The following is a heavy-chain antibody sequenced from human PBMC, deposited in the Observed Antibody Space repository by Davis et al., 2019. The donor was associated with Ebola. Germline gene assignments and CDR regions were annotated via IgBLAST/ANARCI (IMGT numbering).Heavy chain of an antibody. Sequence: GGSLRLSCAASGFTFSSYSMNWVRQAPAKGLEYVSSISSSGDSAHYGDSVKGRFTISRDNAKNSLYLQMNSLRAEDTAVYYCARDPPYYDSSGYQRGGYWGQGTLVTVSS. CDR3: ARDPPYYDSSGYQRGGY. D-gene: IGHD3-22*01. CDR1: GFTFSSYS. J-gene: IGHJ4*02. CDR2: ISSSGDSA. V-gene: IGHV3-21*01.